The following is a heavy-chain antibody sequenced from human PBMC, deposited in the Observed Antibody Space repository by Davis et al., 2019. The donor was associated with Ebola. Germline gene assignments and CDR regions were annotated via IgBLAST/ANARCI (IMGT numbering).Heavy chain of an antibody. Sequence: PSETLSLTCTVSGGSISSYYWSWIRQPPGKGLEWIGYIYYSGSTNYNPSLKSRVTISVDTSKNQFSLKLSSVTAADTAVYYCARDLRGYRYYYGMDVWGQGTTVTVSS. J-gene: IGHJ6*02. CDR3: ARDLRGYRYYYGMDV. CDR1: GGSISSYY. V-gene: IGHV4-59*01. CDR2: IYYSGST. D-gene: IGHD3-10*01.